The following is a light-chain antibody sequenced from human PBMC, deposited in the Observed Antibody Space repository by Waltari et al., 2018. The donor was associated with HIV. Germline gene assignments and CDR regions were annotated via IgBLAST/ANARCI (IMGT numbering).Light chain of an antibody. CDR3: SSYAGSNNVI. CDR1: SSDVGGYSY. CDR2: EVS. Sequence: QSALAQPPSASVSPGQSVTISCTGTSSDVGGYSYVSWYQQHPGKAPKLMIYEVSKRPSGVPDRFSGSKSGNAASLTVSGLQAEDEAEYYCSSYAGSNNVIFGGGTKLTVL. V-gene: IGLV2-8*01. J-gene: IGLJ2*01.